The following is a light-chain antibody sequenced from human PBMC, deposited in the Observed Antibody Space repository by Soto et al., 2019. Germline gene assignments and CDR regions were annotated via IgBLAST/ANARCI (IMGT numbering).Light chain of an antibody. Sequence: EIVMTQSPATLSVSPGERATLSCRASQSISSNLAWYQQKPGQAPRLLMFRTSSRATGFPARFSGSGSGTEFNLTISSLQSEDFAVYYCQQYNNWRTFGQGTKVDIK. CDR2: RTS. J-gene: IGKJ1*01. CDR3: QQYNNWRT. V-gene: IGKV3-15*01. CDR1: QSISSN.